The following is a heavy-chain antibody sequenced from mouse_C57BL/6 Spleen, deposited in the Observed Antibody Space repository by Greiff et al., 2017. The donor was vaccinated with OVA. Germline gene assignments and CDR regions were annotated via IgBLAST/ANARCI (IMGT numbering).Heavy chain of an antibody. Sequence: QVQLQQPGTELVKPGASVKLSCKASGYTFTSYWMHWVKQRPGQGLEWIGNINPSNGGTNYNEKFKSKATLTVDKSSSTAYMQLSSLTSEDSAVYYGARSGDYDYGRVPFAYWGQGTLVTVSA. V-gene: IGHV1-53*01. J-gene: IGHJ3*01. CDR3: ARSGDYDYGRVPFAY. D-gene: IGHD2-4*01. CDR1: GYTFTSYW. CDR2: INPSNGGT.